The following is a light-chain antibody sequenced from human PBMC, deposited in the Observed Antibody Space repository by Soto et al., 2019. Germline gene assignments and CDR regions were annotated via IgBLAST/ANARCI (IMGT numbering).Light chain of an antibody. J-gene: IGKJ5*01. CDR2: GAS. CDR1: QFVSSGH. CDR3: QQYSTSPIT. V-gene: IGKV3-20*01. Sequence: ENVVTQFPGTLSLSPGERATVSCRASQFVSSGHLAWYQQKLGQAPRLLIYGASIRAPGIPDRFSGSGSGIDFTLPSSGLEPEDFAVYYCQQYSTSPITFGQGTRLEIK.